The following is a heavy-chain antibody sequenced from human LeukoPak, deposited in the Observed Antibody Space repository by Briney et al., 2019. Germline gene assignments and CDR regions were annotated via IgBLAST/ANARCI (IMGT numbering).Heavy chain of an antibody. Sequence: ASVKVSCKASGYTFTSYDISWVRQATGQGLEWMGWMNPNSGNAGYAQKFQGRVTMTEDTSTDTAYMELSSLRSEDTAVYYCATDHPPSSSSFKGDAFDIWGQGTMVTVSS. CDR1: GYTFTSYD. J-gene: IGHJ3*02. V-gene: IGHV1-8*01. D-gene: IGHD6-13*01. CDR3: ATDHPPSSSSFKGDAFDI. CDR2: MNPNSGNA.